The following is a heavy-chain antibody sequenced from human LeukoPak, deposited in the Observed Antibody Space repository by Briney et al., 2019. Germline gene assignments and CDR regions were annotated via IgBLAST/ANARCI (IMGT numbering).Heavy chain of an antibody. CDR1: GFTFGSYG. D-gene: IGHD5-18*01. V-gene: IGHV3-33*01. CDR2: IWYDGSNK. CDR3: ARDPGDTEYYFDY. J-gene: IGHJ4*02. Sequence: PGRSLRLSCAASGFTFGSYGMHWVRQAPGKGLEWVAIIWYDGSNKYYTGSVKGRFTISRDNSKNTLYLQMNSLRAEDTAVYYCARDPGDTEYYFDYWGQGTLVTVSS.